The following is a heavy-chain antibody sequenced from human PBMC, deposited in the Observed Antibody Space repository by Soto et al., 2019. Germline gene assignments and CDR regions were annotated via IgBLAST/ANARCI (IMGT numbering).Heavy chain of an antibody. Sequence: QVQLVESGGGVVQPGRSLRLSCAASGFTFSSYGMHWVRQAPGKGLEWVAVIWYDGSNKYYADSVKGRFTISRDNSKNRLYLQMNGLRAEDKAVYYCARDRAVYYGSGSYYFHDAFDIWGQGTMVTVSS. D-gene: IGHD3-10*01. V-gene: IGHV3-33*01. CDR3: ARDRAVYYGSGSYYFHDAFDI. CDR1: GFTFSSYG. CDR2: IWYDGSNK. J-gene: IGHJ3*02.